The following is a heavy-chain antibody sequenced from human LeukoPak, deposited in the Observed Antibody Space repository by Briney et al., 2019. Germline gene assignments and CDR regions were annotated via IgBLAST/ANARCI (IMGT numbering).Heavy chain of an antibody. CDR1: GGSISSYY. CDR2: IYYSGST. D-gene: IGHD6-13*01. CDR3: ARSGSSSWYEWFDP. Sequence: SETLSLTCTVSGGSISSYYWSWIRQPPGKGLEWIGYIYYSGSTNYNPSLKSRVTISVDTSKNQFSLKLSSVTAADTAVYYCARSGSSSWYEWFDPWGQGTLVTVSS. J-gene: IGHJ5*02. V-gene: IGHV4-59*08.